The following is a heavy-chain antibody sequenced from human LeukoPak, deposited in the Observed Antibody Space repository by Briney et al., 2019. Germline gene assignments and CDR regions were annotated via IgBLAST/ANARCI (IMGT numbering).Heavy chain of an antibody. J-gene: IGHJ4*02. D-gene: IGHD2-15*01. Sequence: ASVKVSCKASGYTFTSYAMNWVRQAPGQGLEWMGWIYTNTGNPTYAQGFTGRFVFSLDTSVSTAYLQISSLKAEDTAVYYCARHAARTYCSGGSCALGYWGQGTLVTVSS. CDR3: ARHAARTYCSGGSCALGY. V-gene: IGHV7-4-1*02. CDR2: IYTNTGNP. CDR1: GYTFTSYA.